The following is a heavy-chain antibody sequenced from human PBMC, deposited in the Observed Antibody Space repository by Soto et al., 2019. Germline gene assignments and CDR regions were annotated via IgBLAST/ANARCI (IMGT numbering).Heavy chain of an antibody. CDR2: ISYDGSNK. V-gene: IGHV3-30*18. Sequence: GGSLRRSCEACGFNFSSCGMHWVRQDKGKGLEWVAVISYDGSNKYYADSVKGRFTISRDNSKNTLYLQMNSLRAEDTAVYYCAKEPGSGWFPTSLYYYYGMDVWGQGTTVTVSS. J-gene: IGHJ6*02. D-gene: IGHD6-19*01. CDR1: GFNFSSCG. CDR3: AKEPGSGWFPTSLYYYYGMDV.